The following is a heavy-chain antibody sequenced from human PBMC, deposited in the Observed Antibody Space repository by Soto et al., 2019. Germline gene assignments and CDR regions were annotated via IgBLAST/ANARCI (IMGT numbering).Heavy chain of an antibody. J-gene: IGHJ3*02. CDR1: GYTFTSYY. CDR3: ASDRPLQYRWDDIDI. D-gene: IGHD4-4*01. CDR2: INPSGGST. V-gene: IGHV1-46*03. Sequence: ASVKVSCKASGYTFTSYYMHWVRQAPGQGLEWMGIINPSGGSTSYAQKFQGRVTMTRDTSTSTVYMELSSLRSEDTAVYYCASDRPLQYRWDDIDIWGQGTMVTVSS.